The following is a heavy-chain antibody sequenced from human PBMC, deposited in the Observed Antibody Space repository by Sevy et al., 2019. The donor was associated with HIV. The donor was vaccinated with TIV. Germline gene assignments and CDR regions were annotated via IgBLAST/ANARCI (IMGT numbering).Heavy chain of an antibody. Sequence: SETLSLTCTVSGGSISSGSYYWSWIRQPAGKGLEWIGRIYTSGSTNYNPSPKSRVTISVDTSKNQFSLKLSSVTAADTAVYYCARDKRGNSSSWYWYYYYYMDVWGKGTTVTVSS. CDR1: GGSISSGSYY. CDR3: ARDKRGNSSSWYWYYYYYMDV. J-gene: IGHJ6*03. D-gene: IGHD6-13*01. CDR2: IYTSGST. V-gene: IGHV4-61*02.